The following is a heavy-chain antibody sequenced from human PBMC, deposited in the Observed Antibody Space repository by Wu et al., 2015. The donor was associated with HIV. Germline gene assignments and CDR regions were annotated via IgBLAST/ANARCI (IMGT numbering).Heavy chain of an antibody. CDR1: GGTFSRYA. Sequence: QVQLVQSGAEVKKPGSSVKVSCKVFGGTFSRYAISWVRQAPGQGLEWMGGSIPILGTPKYAQKFQGRVTITTDESTSTPYMELRSLRSDDTAVYYCARVRAQAIFGVVIPKGWFDPWGQGTLVTVSS. D-gene: IGHD3-3*01. J-gene: IGHJ5*02. CDR2: SIPILGTP. V-gene: IGHV1-69*05. CDR3: ARVRAQAIFGVVIPKGWFDP.